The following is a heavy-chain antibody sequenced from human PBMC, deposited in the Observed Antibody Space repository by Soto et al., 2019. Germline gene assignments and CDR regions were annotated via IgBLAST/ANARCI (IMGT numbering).Heavy chain of an antibody. Sequence: EVHLVESGGGVAQPGGSLRLSCATSGFTFDDYAMHWVRHAPGKGLEWVSGISWNSDNTGYADSVKGRVTISRDNAKRSLYLQMNILRSEDTSFYFCARKTWGYGETLASCGQGTLGTFSS. CDR2: ISWNSDNT. D-gene: IGHD4-17*01. J-gene: IGHJ4*02. CDR3: ARKTWGYGETLAS. V-gene: IGHV3-9*01. CDR1: GFTFDDYA.